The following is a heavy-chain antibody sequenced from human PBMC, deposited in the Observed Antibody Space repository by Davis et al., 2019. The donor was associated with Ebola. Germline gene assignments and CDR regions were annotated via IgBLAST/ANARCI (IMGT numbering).Heavy chain of an antibody. Sequence: GSLRLSCAASGFTFSDYYMSWIRQPPGKGLEWIGEINHSGSTNYNPSLKSRVTISVDTSKNQFSLKLSSVTAADTAMYYCARRGTSSWYAGWFDPWGQGTLVTVSS. CDR2: INHSGST. CDR1: GFTFSDYY. V-gene: IGHV4-34*01. D-gene: IGHD6-13*01. CDR3: ARRGTSSWYAGWFDP. J-gene: IGHJ5*02.